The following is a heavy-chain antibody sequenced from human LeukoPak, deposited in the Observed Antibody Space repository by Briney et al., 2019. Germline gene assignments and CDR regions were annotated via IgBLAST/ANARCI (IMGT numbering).Heavy chain of an antibody. Sequence: PSQTLSLTCTVSGGSINSGGYYWSWIRQLPGKGLEWIGYIYYSGSTYYLPSLKSRVSISVDTSENQFSLKLSSVTAADTAVYYCARSTVTTDPKDRRFDYWGQGTLVIVSS. J-gene: IGHJ4*02. V-gene: IGHV4-31*03. D-gene: IGHD4-17*01. CDR3: ARSTVTTDPKDRRFDY. CDR1: GGSINSGGYY. CDR2: IYYSGST.